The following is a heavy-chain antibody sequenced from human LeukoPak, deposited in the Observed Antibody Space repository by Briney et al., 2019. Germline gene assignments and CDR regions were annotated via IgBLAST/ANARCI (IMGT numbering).Heavy chain of an antibody. D-gene: IGHD2-8*01. CDR3: AKDRSCTNDICHGDFDY. CDR2: ISGSGGST. V-gene: IGHV3-23*01. CDR1: GFTFSSYA. Sequence: GGSLRLSCAASGFTFSSYAVSWVRQAPGKGLEGCSSISGSGGSTYSAASVKGRFTISRDNSKNTLYLQMNSLRAEHTALYHCAKDRSCTNDICHGDFDYWGQGTLVTVSS. J-gene: IGHJ4*02.